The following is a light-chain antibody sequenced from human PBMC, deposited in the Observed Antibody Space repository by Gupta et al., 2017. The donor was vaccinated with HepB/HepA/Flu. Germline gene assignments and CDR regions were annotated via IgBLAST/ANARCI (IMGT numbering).Light chain of an antibody. CDR2: ENN. J-gene: IGLJ2*01. Sequence: QSVLTPPPSVSAAPVQKVTISCSGSSSNIGNNYVSWYQQLPGTAPKLLIYENNKRPSGIPDRFSGSKSGTSATLGITGLQTGDEADYYCGTWDSSLSAGVFGGGTKLTVL. CDR3: GTWDSSLSAGV. V-gene: IGLV1-51*02. CDR1: SSNIGNNY.